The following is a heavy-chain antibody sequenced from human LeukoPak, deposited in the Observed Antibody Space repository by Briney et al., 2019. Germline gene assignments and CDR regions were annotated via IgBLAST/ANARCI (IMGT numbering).Heavy chain of an antibody. D-gene: IGHD4-23*01. CDR1: GYTFTSYG. J-gene: IGHJ3*02. CDR3: ASLGYGGNTRGAFDI. V-gene: IGHV1-18*01. Sequence: ASVKVSCKASGYTFTSYGISWVRQAPGQGLEWMGWISAYNGNTNYAQKFQGRVTITADESTSTAYMELSSLRSEDTAVYYCASLGYGGNTRGAFDIWGQGTMVTVSS. CDR2: ISAYNGNT.